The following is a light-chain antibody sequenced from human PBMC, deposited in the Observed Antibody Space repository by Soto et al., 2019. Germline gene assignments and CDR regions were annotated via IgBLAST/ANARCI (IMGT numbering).Light chain of an antibody. V-gene: IGLV2-14*01. CDR3: SSYTSSSTYV. CDR2: EVS. Sequence: QSALTQPASVSGSPGQSITISCTGTSSDVGGYNYVSWYQQHPGQAPKLMIYEVSNRPSGVSNRFSVSKSGNTAPLTISGLQAEDEADYYCSSYTSSSTYVFGTGTKLTVL. CDR1: SSDVGGYNY. J-gene: IGLJ1*01.